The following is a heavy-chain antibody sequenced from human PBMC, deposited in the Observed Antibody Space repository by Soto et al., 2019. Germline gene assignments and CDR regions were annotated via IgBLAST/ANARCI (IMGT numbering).Heavy chain of an antibody. J-gene: IGHJ3*02. Sequence: QVHLVESGGGVVQPGRSLRLSCAASGFSFSSYDMHWVRQAPGKGLEWVAMISYDGSDKYFSDSVKGRLNISRDNSKNTVSLEMNSLRTKHTSAYYCAKGAPSPTPHAFDIWGQGTMVTVSS. CDR3: AKGAPSPTPHAFDI. CDR1: GFSFSSYD. CDR2: ISYDGSDK. V-gene: IGHV3-30*18.